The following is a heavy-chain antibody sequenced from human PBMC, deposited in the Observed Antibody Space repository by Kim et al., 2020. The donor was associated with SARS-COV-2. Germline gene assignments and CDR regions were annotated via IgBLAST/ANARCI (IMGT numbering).Heavy chain of an antibody. Sequence: GGSLRLSCAASGFTFSSHWMHWVRQAPGKGLVWVSRINSDGSITSYADSVKGRFTTSRDNAKNTLYLQMNSLRVEHTAVYYCARRSVTGSYYYFDNWGQG. J-gene: IGHJ4*02. CDR2: INSDGSIT. CDR1: GFTFSSHW. V-gene: IGHV3-74*01. CDR3: ARRSVTGSYYYFDN. D-gene: IGHD1-26*01.